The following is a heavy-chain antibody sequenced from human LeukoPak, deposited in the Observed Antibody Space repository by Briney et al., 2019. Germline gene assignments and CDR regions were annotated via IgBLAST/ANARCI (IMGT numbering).Heavy chain of an antibody. CDR3: ARHPNWGSIRGAFGI. D-gene: IGHD7-27*01. Sequence: PSETLSLICTVSGGTISSSSDYWGWIRQPPGEGLEWIGSIHYSESSYYNPSLKSRVIISVDTSKNQFSLRLRSVTAADTTVYYCARHPNWGSIRGAFGIWGQGTMVTVSS. J-gene: IGHJ3*02. V-gene: IGHV4-39*01. CDR2: IHYSESS. CDR1: GGTISSSSDY.